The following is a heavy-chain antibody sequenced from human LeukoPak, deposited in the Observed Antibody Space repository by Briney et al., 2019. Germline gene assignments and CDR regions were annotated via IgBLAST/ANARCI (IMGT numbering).Heavy chain of an antibody. V-gene: IGHV3-30*18. CDR1: GSTFSSYG. CDR2: ISYDGSNK. CDR3: AKDLLYSSSWYYYYGMDV. Sequence: GGSLRLSCAASGSTFSSYGMHWVRQAPGKGLEWVAVISYDGSNKYYADSVKGRFTISRDNSKNTLYLQMNSLRAEDTAVYYCAKDLLYSSSWYYYYGMDVWGKGTTVTVSS. J-gene: IGHJ6*04. D-gene: IGHD6-13*01.